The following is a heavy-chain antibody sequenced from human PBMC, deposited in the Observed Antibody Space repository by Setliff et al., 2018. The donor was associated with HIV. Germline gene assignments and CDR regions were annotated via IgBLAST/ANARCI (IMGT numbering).Heavy chain of an antibody. D-gene: IGHD3-22*01. CDR1: GGSISTYY. V-gene: IGHV4-59*08. CDR3: ARHFPYYYDSSGFYSGWFDP. J-gene: IGHJ5*02. Sequence: KTSETLSLTCTVSGGSISTYYWSWIRQSPGKGLEWIGYIFNRGRTNYNASLKSRVTISVDTSKTQFSLKLTSVTAADTAVYYCARHFPYYYDSSGFYSGWFDPWGQGTLVTVSS. CDR2: IFNRGRT.